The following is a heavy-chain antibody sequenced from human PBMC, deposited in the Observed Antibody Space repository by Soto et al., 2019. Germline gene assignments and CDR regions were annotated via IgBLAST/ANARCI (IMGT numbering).Heavy chain of an antibody. V-gene: IGHV6-1*01. CDR2: TYYSSSLYN. CDR1: GDRVSSNSAA. D-gene: IGHD3-22*01. J-gene: IGHJ4*02. Sequence: SQTLSLTFAISGDRVSSNSAALKWISQSPSRGLEWLVRTYYSSSLYNHYAVSVKSRITVNPDTSKKQFSLQLNSVTPEDTAVYYCARSGPGGYIDYSGQGTLVTVSS. CDR3: ARSGPGGYIDY.